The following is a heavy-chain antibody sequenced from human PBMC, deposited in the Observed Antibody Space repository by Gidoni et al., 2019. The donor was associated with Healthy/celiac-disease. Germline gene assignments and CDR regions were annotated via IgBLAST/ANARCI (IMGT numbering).Heavy chain of an antibody. CDR2: INHSGST. CDR3: ARVSTVHDYGDALDY. Sequence: QVQLQQWGAGLLKPSETLSLTCAVYGGSFSGYYWSWIRQPPGKGLEWIGEINHSGSTNYNPSLKSRVTISVDTSKNQFSLKLSSVTAADTAVYYCARVSTVHDYGDALDYWGQGTLVTVSS. CDR1: GGSFSGYY. V-gene: IGHV4-34*01. J-gene: IGHJ4*02. D-gene: IGHD4-17*01.